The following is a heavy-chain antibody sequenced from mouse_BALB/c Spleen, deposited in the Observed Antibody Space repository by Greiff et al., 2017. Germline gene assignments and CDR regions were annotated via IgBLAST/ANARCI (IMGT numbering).Heavy chain of an antibody. CDR2: ISSGSSTI. D-gene: IGHD4-1*01. Sequence: EVQRVESGGGLVQPGGSRKLSCAASGFTFSSFGMHWVRQAPEKGLEWVAYISSGSSTIYYADTVKGRFTISRDNPKNTLFLQMTSLRSEDTAMYYCARDWDYAMDDWGQGTSVTVSS. V-gene: IGHV5-17*02. J-gene: IGHJ4*01. CDR1: GFTFSSFG. CDR3: ARDWDYAMDD.